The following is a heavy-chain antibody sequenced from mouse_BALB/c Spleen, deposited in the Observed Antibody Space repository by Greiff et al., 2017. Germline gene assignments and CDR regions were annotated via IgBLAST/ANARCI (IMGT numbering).Heavy chain of an antibody. V-gene: IGHV2-6-7*01. CDR3: AREAGTTWFAY. D-gene: IGHD4-1*01. Sequence: VQVVESGPGLVAPSQSLSITCTVSGFSLTGYGVNWVRQPPGKGLEWLGMIWGDGSTDYNSALKSRLSISKDNSKSQVFLKMNSLQTDDTARYYCAREAGTTWFAYWGQGTLVTVSA. CDR1: GFSLTGYG. CDR2: IWGDGST. J-gene: IGHJ3*01.